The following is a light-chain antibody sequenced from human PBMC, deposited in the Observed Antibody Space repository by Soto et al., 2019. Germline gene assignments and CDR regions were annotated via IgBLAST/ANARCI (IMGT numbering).Light chain of an antibody. CDR2: AAS. Sequence: DIQMTQSPSSLSASVGDRVTITCRASQSISSYLNWYQQKPGKAPKLLIYAASSLQSGVPSRFSGSGSGTYFALTISSLHPEDFATYYCQQSYSTPPYTFGQGTKLEIK. CDR3: QQSYSTPPYT. J-gene: IGKJ2*01. CDR1: QSISSY. V-gene: IGKV1-39*01.